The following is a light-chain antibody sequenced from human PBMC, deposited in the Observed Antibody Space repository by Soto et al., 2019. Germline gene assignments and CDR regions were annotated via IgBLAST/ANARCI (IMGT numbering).Light chain of an antibody. CDR3: QVWDSSGDYV. V-gene: IGLV3-21*04. CDR1: NIGGKS. Sequence: SYELTQPPSVSVAPGKTARVTCGGDNIGGKSVRWYQQKPGQAPILIIYYDYNRPSGIPERFSGSNSGNTATLTISRVEAGDEADYYCQVWDSSGDYVFGTATKLTVL. CDR2: YDY. J-gene: IGLJ1*01.